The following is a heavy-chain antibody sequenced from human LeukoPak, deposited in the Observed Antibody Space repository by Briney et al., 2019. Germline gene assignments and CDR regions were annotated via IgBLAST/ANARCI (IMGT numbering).Heavy chain of an antibody. CDR1: GFTVSNTY. J-gene: IGHJ6*03. D-gene: IGHD2-2*01. CDR3: AKGGYCSSTSCYLLYYYMDV. Sequence: GALRLSCAASGFTVSNTYMNWVRQAPGKGLEWVSVIYSGGSTYYADSVKGRFTISRDNSKNTLYLQMNSLRAEDTAVYYCAKGGYCSSTSCYLLYYYMDVWGKGTTVTVSS. V-gene: IGHV3-53*01. CDR2: IYSGGST.